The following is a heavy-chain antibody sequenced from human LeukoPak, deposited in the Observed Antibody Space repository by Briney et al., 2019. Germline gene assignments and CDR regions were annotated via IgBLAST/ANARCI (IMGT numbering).Heavy chain of an antibody. CDR2: IYYSGST. CDR1: GDSISSGGYY. J-gene: IGHJ6*02. CDR3: ARVEMATIGP. D-gene: IGHD5-24*01. Sequence: SETLSLTCTVSGDSISSGGYYWSWIRQHPGKGLEWIGYIYYSGSTYYNPSLKSRVTISVDTSKNQFSLKLSSVTAADTAVYYCARVEMATIGPWGQGTTVTVSS. V-gene: IGHV4-31*03.